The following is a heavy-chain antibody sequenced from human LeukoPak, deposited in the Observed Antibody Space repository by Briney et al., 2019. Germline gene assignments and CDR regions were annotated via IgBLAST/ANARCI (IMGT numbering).Heavy chain of an antibody. CDR2: ISAYNGNT. D-gene: IGHD3-22*01. V-gene: IGHV1-18*01. CDR3: ARFTMIVGQDY. J-gene: IGHJ4*02. CDR1: GYTFTSYG. Sequence: ASVKVSCKASGYTFTSYGISWVRQAPGQRLEWMGWISAYNGNTNYAQKLQGRVTMTTDTSTSTAYMELRSLRSNDTAVYYCARFTMIVGQDYWGQGTLVTVSS.